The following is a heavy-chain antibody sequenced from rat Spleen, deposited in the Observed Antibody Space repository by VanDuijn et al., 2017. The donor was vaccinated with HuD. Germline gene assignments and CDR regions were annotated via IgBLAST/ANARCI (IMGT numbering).Heavy chain of an antibody. CDR2: ISSKRHNYAT. J-gene: IGHJ2*01. Sequence: VQLKESGPGLVQPSQTLSLTCTVSGFSLTSNGVSWVRQPPGKGLDLVADISSKRHNYATYYADSVKDRLTIPIDDSQSMVYLKMDNLKTEDTALYYCTGVTIAAYWGQGVMVTVSS. CDR1: GFSLTSNG. D-gene: IGHD1-2*01. CDR3: TGVTIAAY. V-gene: IGHV10-10*01.